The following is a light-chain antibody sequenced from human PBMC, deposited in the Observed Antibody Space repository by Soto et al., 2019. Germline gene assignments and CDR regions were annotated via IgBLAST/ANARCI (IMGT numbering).Light chain of an antibody. CDR3: QQYNSWPPIT. J-gene: IGKJ5*01. V-gene: IGKV3-15*01. Sequence: EFVLTQSPGTLSLSPGERATLSCRASQSVGSNYLAWYQQKPGQAPRLLIYGASTRATGVPPRFSGSGSGTEFTLTISSLQSEDFAVYFCQQYNSWPPITFGQGTRLEIK. CDR2: GAS. CDR1: QSVGSN.